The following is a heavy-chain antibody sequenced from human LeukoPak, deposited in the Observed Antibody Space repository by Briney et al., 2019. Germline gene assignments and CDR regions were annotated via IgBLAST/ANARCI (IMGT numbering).Heavy chain of an antibody. Sequence: PGGSLRLSCAASGFTFSDYPMNWVRQTPGKGLEWVSYISSIGVIYYADSVRGRFSISRDNAMNSVYMQMNSLRAEDTALYYCARDLNWGFDYWGRGTLVTVSS. CDR1: GFTFSDYP. CDR2: ISSIGVI. D-gene: IGHD7-27*01. V-gene: IGHV3-69-1*01. J-gene: IGHJ4*02. CDR3: ARDLNWGFDY.